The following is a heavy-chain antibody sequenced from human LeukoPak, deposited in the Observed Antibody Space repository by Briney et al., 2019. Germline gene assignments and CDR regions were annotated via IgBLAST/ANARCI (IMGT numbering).Heavy chain of an antibody. CDR2: ISPYNGNT. J-gene: IGHJ4*01. Sequence: GASVKVSCTTSGYTFTSYLITWVRQAPGQGLEWMGWISPYNGNTNYLQKYQGRVTMSTNTSTTTAYMDLRNLKFDDTAVYYCARGVDYHDSSGYYYPIDHWGQGTLVTVSS. D-gene: IGHD3-22*01. V-gene: IGHV1-18*01. CDR3: ARGVDYHDSSGYYYPIDH. CDR1: GYTFTSYL.